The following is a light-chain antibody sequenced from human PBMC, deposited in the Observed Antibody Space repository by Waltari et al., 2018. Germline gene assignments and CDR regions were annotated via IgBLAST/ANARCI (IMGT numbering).Light chain of an antibody. CDR3: SSYAGSDNLRV. J-gene: IGLJ1*01. CDR2: EVS. Sequence: SALTQPPSASGSPGQSSTISCTRTSRLVGSYNFFSWYQQHPGKAPKHLVYEVSKRPSGVPDRFSGSKSGITASLTVSGLQAEDEADYYCSSYAGSDNLRVFGTGTMVTVL. CDR1: SRLVGSYNF. V-gene: IGLV2-8*01.